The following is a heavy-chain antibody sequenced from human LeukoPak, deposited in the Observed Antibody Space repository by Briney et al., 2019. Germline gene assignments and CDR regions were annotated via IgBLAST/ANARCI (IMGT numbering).Heavy chain of an antibody. CDR2: IIPIFGTA. CDR3: ARGPQRGRFLEWLFQYYFDY. J-gene: IGHJ4*02. D-gene: IGHD3-3*01. V-gene: IGHV1-69*13. Sequence: SVKVSCKASGGTFSSYAISWVRQAPGQGLEWMGGIIPIFGTANYAQKFQGRVTITADESTSTAYMELSSLRSEDTVVYYCARGPQRGRFLEWLFQYYFDYWGQGTLVTVSS. CDR1: GGTFSSYA.